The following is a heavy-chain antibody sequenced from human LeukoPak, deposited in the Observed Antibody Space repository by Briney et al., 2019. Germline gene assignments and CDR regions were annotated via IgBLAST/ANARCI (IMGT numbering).Heavy chain of an antibody. V-gene: IGHV1-8*03. Sequence: APVKVSCKASGYTFTTYDINWVRQATGQGLQWMGWINPNSGNTDYAQKFQGRITITRNTSISTVYMELSSLRSEDTAVYYCARGPPTAQYFQHWGQGTLVTVSS. J-gene: IGHJ1*01. CDR3: ARGPPTAQYFQH. CDR2: INPNSGNT. CDR1: GYTFTTYD. D-gene: IGHD1-1*01.